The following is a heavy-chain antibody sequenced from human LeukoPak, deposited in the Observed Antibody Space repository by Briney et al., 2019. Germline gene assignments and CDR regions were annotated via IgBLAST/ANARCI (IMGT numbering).Heavy chain of an antibody. CDR3: ARWFGSGSYYGY. D-gene: IGHD3-10*01. V-gene: IGHV3-48*03. CDR2: ISGSSSFT. Sequence: GGSLRLSCAASGYIFSSYEMNWVRQAPGQGLEWVSYISGSSSFTKYADSVKGRFTISRDNAKNSLYLQMSSLRAEDTAVCYCARWFGSGSYYGYWGQGTLVTVSS. CDR1: GYIFSSYE. J-gene: IGHJ4*02.